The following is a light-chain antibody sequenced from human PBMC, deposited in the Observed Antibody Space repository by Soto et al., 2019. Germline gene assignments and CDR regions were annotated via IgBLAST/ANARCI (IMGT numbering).Light chain of an antibody. V-gene: IGKV3-11*01. CDR2: DAS. J-gene: IGKJ5*01. CDR1: QSVSGY. CDR3: QRRRDWPPVT. Sequence: EIVLTQSPATLSLSPGERATLSCRATQSVSGYLGGYQQKPGQVPRLLIYDASHRAPGIPARFSGSGSGTDCTLTLSSVEPEDSALYYWQRRRDWPPVTFHPGTRLE.